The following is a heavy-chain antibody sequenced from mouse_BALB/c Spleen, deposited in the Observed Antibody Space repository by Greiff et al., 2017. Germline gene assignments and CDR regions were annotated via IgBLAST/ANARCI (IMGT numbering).Heavy chain of an antibody. J-gene: IGHJ1*01. CDR3: ATTVVGGVYWYFDV. D-gene: IGHD1-1*01. Sequence: EVKVEESGPGLVKPSQSLSLTCTVTGYSITSDYAWNWIRQFPGNKLEWMGYISYSGSTSYNPSLKSRISITRDTSKNQFFLQLNSVTTEDTATYYCATTVVGGVYWYFDVWGAGTTLTVSS. CDR2: ISYSGST. V-gene: IGHV3-2*02. CDR1: GYSITSDYA.